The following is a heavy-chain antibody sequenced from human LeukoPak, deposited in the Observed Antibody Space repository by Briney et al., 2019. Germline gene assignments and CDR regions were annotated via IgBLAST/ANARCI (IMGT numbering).Heavy chain of an antibody. CDR2: IWYDGSNK. Sequence: GGSLRLSCAASGFTSRNYGMHWVRQAPGKGLEWVAIIWYDGSNKYYADSVKGRFTISRDNSRNTLYLQMNSLRVEDTAVYYCARVVGSEGNWYVDYWGQGTLVTVSS. D-gene: IGHD1-1*01. CDR1: GFTSRNYG. J-gene: IGHJ4*02. CDR3: ARVVGSEGNWYVDY. V-gene: IGHV3-33*01.